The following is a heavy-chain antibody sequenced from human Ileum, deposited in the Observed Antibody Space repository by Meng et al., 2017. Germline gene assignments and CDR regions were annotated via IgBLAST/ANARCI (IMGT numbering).Heavy chain of an antibody. J-gene: IGHJ4*02. CDR2: ISGSAGTT. CDR3: VKESMVGATPFVDY. D-gene: IGHD1-26*01. V-gene: IGHV3-23*01. Sequence: ESLKISCAVSGFTFRTYAMSWVRQAPGQGLEWVSAISGSAGTTYYADSVKGRFTISRDNSKNTLSLQMSSLRADDTAIYYCVKESMVGATPFVDYWGQGTLVTGAS. CDR1: GFTFRTYA.